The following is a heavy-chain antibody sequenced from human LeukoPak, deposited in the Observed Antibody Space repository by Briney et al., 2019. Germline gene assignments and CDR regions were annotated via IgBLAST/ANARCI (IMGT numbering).Heavy chain of an antibody. V-gene: IGHV4-39*07. D-gene: IGHD3-10*01. CDR3: ARAYGPELS. Sequence: SETLSLTFTVSGGSISSSSFYWGWIRQPPGKGLEWIGSIYYRGTTHYNTSLKSRVTISVDTSKNQFSLKLSSVTAADTAVYYCARAYGPELSWGQGTLVTVSS. CDR1: GGSISSSSFY. CDR2: IYYRGTT. J-gene: IGHJ5*02.